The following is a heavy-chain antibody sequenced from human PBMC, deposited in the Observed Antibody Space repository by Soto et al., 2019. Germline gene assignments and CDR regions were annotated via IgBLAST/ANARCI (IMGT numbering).Heavy chain of an antibody. CDR1: GFTFSSYA. CDR3: AKGNSQSRGWADAFDI. D-gene: IGHD6-19*01. V-gene: IGHV3-23*01. CDR2: ISGSGDST. J-gene: IGHJ3*02. Sequence: EVQLLESGGGLVQPGGSLRLSCAASGFTFSSYAMSWVRQAPGKGLELVSGISGSGDSTYYADSVKGRFTISRDNSKNTMYLQMNSLRAEDTAVYYCAKGNSQSRGWADAFDIWGQGTMVTVSS.